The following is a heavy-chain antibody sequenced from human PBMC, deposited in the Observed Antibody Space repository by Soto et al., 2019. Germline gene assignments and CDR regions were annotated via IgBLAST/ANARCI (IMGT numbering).Heavy chain of an antibody. V-gene: IGHV4-34*12. CDR2: IIHTGNT. J-gene: IGHJ4*02. CDR3: ARRTYNSGWYFDY. Sequence: ASETLSLTCAVYGGSFSDYYWSWIRQPPGKGMEWIGEIIHTGNTNYNPSLKSRVTISVDMSKNQFSLKMRSVTAADTAMYYCARRTYNSGWYFDYWAQGTLVTVSS. CDR1: GGSFSDYY. D-gene: IGHD6-19*01.